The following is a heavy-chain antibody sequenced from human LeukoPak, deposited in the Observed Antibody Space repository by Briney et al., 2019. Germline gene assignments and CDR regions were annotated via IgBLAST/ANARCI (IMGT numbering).Heavy chain of an antibody. CDR3: ARTTAARWELLGAFDI. D-gene: IGHD1-26*01. Sequence: PGGSLRLSCAASGFTFSSYSMNWVRQAPGKGLEWVSSISSSSSYIYYADSVKGRFTISRDNAKNSLYLQMNSLRAEDTAVYYCARTTAARWELLGAFDIWGQGTMVTVSS. J-gene: IGHJ3*02. V-gene: IGHV3-21*01. CDR1: GFTFSSYS. CDR2: ISSSSSYI.